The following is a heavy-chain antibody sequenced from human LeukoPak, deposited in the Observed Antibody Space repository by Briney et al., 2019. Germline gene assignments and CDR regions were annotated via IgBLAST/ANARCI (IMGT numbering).Heavy chain of an antibody. CDR1: GFTFSSYS. V-gene: IGHV3-21*01. J-gene: IGHJ3*02. Sequence: GGSLRLSCAASGFTFSSYSMNWVRQAPGKGLEWVSSISSSSSYIYYADSVKGRFTISRDNSKNTLYLQMGSLRAEDMAVYYCASFAYYYDSSGYSDAFDIWGQGTMVTVSS. CDR2: ISSSSSYI. D-gene: IGHD3-22*01. CDR3: ASFAYYYDSSGYSDAFDI.